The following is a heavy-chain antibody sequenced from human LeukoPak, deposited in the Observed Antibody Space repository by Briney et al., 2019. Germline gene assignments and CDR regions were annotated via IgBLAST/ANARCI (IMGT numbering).Heavy chain of an antibody. V-gene: IGHV3-9*01. Sequence: QPGRSLRLSCTASGFSFDDYAMHWVRQAPGKGLQWVSGIGWNGGGIVYADSVKGRFTISRDNAKNSLYLQMNSLGVEDTALYYCVELTSAGFVDYWGRGTLVTVSS. CDR3: VELTSAGFVDY. J-gene: IGHJ4*02. CDR2: IGWNGGGI. D-gene: IGHD6-13*01. CDR1: GFSFDDYA.